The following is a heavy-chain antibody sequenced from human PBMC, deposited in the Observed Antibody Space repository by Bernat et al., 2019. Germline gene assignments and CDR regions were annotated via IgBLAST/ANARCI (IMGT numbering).Heavy chain of an antibody. Sequence: QVQLVESGGGVVQPGRSLRLSCAASGFTFSSYGMHWVRQAPGKGLEWVAVISYDGSNKYYADSVKGRFTISRDNSKNTLYLQMNSLRAEDTAVYYCLASDYGSRSYYNPDAFDISGQGTMVTVSS. CDR3: LASDYGSRSYYNPDAFDI. CDR1: GFTFSSYG. CDR2: ISYDGSNK. V-gene: IGHV3-30*03. J-gene: IGHJ3*02. D-gene: IGHD3-10*01.